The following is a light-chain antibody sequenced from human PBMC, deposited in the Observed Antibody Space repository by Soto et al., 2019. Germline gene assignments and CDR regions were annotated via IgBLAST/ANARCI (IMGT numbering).Light chain of an antibody. CDR1: QSISNW. V-gene: IGKV1-5*03. CDR2: KAS. Sequence: DVQMPQSTYTLPASVGDRVTITCRASQSISNWLAWYQQKPGKAPKLLIYKASTLKSGVPSRFSGSGSGTEFTLTISSLQPDDFATYYCQHYNSYSEAFGQVTKVDVK. CDR3: QHYNSYSEA. J-gene: IGKJ1*01.